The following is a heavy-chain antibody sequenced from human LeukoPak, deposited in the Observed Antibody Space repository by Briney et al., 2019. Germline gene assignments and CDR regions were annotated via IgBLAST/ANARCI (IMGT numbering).Heavy chain of an antibody. J-gene: IGHJ5*02. Sequence: GGSLRLSCAASGFIFDDYAMHWVRQAPGKGLEGVSGISWNSYTICYADSVKGRFTISRDNAKNSLYLQMNSLRPEDMALYYCTKGNSGSYSQDWFDPWGQGTLVTVSS. CDR1: GFIFDDYA. V-gene: IGHV3-9*03. CDR3: TKGNSGSYSQDWFDP. D-gene: IGHD1-26*01. CDR2: ISWNSYTI.